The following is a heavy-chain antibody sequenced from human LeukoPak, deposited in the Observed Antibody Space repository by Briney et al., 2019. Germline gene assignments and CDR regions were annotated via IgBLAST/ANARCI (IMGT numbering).Heavy chain of an antibody. Sequence: ASVKVSCKSSGYTFTSYGITWVRQAPGQGLEWMGWINGYNGNTNYAQKLQGRVTMTTDTSTSTAYMELRSLRSDDTAVYYCARDRESYTGDAFDIWGQGTMVTVSS. CDR3: ARDRESYTGDAFDI. CDR1: GYTFTSYG. J-gene: IGHJ3*02. V-gene: IGHV1-18*01. D-gene: IGHD1-14*01. CDR2: INGYNGNT.